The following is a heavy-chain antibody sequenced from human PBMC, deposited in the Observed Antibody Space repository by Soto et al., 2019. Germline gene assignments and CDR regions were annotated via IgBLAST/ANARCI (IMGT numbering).Heavy chain of an antibody. V-gene: IGHV1-18*01. Sequence: QVQLVQSGAEVREPGASVTVSCKASGFTFINYGFTWVRQAPGQGLEWMGWISAYNGDTKIAETLQGRVTLSTDASTNTAYKELMSLVSYDAAIYYCARVPSYLPGDYWGQGTLVTVSS. D-gene: IGHD3-10*01. J-gene: IGHJ4*02. CDR3: ARVPSYLPGDY. CDR1: GFTFINYG. CDR2: ISAYNGDT.